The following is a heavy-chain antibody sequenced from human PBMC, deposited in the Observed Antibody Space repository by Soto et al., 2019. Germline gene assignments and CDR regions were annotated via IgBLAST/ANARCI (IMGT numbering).Heavy chain of an antibody. CDR2: INPNSGGT. CDR1: GYTFTGYY. Sequence: ASVKVSCKASGYTFTGYYMHWVRQAPGQGLEWMGWINPNSGGTNYAQKFQGWVTMTRDTSISTAYMELSRLRSDDTAVYYCARERYFGVGSGSPEGYFYYGMDVWGQGTTVTVSS. J-gene: IGHJ6*02. D-gene: IGHD2-15*01. V-gene: IGHV1-2*04. CDR3: ARERYFGVGSGSPEGYFYYGMDV.